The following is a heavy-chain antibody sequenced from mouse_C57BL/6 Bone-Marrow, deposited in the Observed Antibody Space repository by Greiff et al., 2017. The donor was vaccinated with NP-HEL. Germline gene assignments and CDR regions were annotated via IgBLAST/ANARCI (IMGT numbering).Heavy chain of an antibody. CDR2: IYPGSGST. CDR3: ARSGNYGYAWFAY. CDR1: GYTFTSYW. J-gene: IGHJ3*01. V-gene: IGHV1-55*01. Sequence: VQLQQPGAELVKPGASVKMSCKASGYTFTSYWITWVKQRPGQGLEWIGDIYPGSGSTNYNEKFKSKATLTVDTSSSTAYMQLSSLTSEDSAVYYCARSGNYGYAWFAYWGQGTLVTVSA. D-gene: IGHD2-2*01.